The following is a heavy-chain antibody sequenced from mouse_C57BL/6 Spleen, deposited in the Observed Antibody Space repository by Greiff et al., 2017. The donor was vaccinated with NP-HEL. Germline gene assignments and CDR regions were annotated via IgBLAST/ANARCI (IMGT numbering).Heavy chain of an antibody. Sequence: VQLQQPGAELVKPGASVKLSCKASGYTFTSYWMQWVKQRPGQGLEWIGEIDPSDSYTNYNQKFEGKATLTVDTSSSTAYMQLSSLTSEDSAVYYCARREDYRYAMDYWGQGTSVTVSS. V-gene: IGHV1-50*01. CDR2: IDPSDSYT. CDR1: GYTFTSYW. D-gene: IGHD2-4*01. CDR3: ARREDYRYAMDY. J-gene: IGHJ4*01.